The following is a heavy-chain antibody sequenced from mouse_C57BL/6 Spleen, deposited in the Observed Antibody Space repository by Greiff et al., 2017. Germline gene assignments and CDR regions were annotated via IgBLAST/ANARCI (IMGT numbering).Heavy chain of an antibody. Sequence: QVQLQQPGAELVRPGTSVKLSCKASGYTFTSYWMHWVKQRPGQGLEWIGGIDPSDSYTNYNQKFKGKATLTVDTSSSTAYMQLSSLTSEDSAVYYFSRDPSFDYWGQGTTLTVSS. CDR2: IDPSDSYT. CDR3: SRDPSFDY. J-gene: IGHJ2*01. CDR1: GYTFTSYW. V-gene: IGHV1-59*01.